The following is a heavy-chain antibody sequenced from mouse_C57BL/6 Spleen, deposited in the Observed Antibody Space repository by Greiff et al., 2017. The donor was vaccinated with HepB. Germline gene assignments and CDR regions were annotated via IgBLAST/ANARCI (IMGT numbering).Heavy chain of an antibody. V-gene: IGHV5-12*01. CDR3: ARHGLYGNYRYFDY. J-gene: IGHJ2*01. CDR2: ISNGGGST. CDR1: GFTFSDYY. D-gene: IGHD2-1*01. Sequence: EVQRVESGGGLVQPGGSLKLSCAASGFTFSDYYMYWVRQTPEKRLEWVAYISNGGGSTYYPDTVKGRFTISRDTAKNTLYLQMSRLKSEDTAMYYCARHGLYGNYRYFDYWGQGTTLTVSS.